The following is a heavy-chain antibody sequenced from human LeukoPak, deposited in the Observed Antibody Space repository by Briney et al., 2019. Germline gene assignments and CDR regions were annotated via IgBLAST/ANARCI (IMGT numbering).Heavy chain of an antibody. Sequence: ASVTVSCKASGYTFTSYGISWVRQAPGQGLEWMGSISPYNGNTKYAERFQDRVIMTADTSTRTAYMELRSLRSDETAVFYCARDQYDFVWGSYRPYFDYWGQGTLVTVSS. CDR3: ARDQYDFVWGSYRPYFDY. J-gene: IGHJ4*02. D-gene: IGHD3-16*02. CDR2: ISPYNGNT. CDR1: GYTFTSYG. V-gene: IGHV1-18*04.